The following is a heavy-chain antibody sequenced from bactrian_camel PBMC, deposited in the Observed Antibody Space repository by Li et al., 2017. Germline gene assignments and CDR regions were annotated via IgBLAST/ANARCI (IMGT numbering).Heavy chain of an antibody. D-gene: IGHD2*01. Sequence: VQLVESGGGLVQPGGSLRLSCAASGFTFTSYAMSWVRQAPGKGLEWVSGINSGGGTTYYADSVKGRFTMSRDNAKNMLYLQMNNLKSEDTALYYCAKALGGGNYYTGEYNYWGQGTQVTVS. CDR2: INSGGGTT. CDR3: AKALGGGNYYTGEYNY. V-gene: IGHV3S31*01. J-gene: IGHJ4*01. CDR1: GFTFTSYA.